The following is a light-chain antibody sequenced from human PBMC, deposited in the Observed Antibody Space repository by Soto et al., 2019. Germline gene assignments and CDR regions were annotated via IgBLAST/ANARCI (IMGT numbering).Light chain of an antibody. CDR1: ALPKQY. Sequence: SYELTQPPSVSVSPGQTARITCSGDALPKQYAYWYQQKPGQAPVLVIYKDSERPSGIPERFSGSSSGTTVTLTISGVQAEDEAYYYCQSADSSGTYGFGGGTKVTVL. CDR2: KDS. CDR3: QSADSSGTYG. V-gene: IGLV3-25*02. J-gene: IGLJ3*02.